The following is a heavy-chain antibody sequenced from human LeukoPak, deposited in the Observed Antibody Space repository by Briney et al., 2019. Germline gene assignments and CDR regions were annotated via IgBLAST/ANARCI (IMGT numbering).Heavy chain of an antibody. CDR1: GGSFSGYY. D-gene: IGHD2-2*01. V-gene: IGHV4-34*01. J-gene: IGHJ6*02. CDR2: INHSGST. CDR3: ARGPSCTSASCYGQYYYYYGMDV. Sequence: SETLSLTCAVYGGSFSGYYWSWIRQPPGEGLEWIGEINHSGSTNYNPSLKSRVTISADTSKNQFSLKLSSVTAADTAVYYCARGPSCTSASCYGQYYYYYGMDVWGQGTTVTVSS.